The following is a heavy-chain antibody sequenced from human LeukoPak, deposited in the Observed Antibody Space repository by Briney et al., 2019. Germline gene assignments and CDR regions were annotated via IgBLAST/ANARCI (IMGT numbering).Heavy chain of an antibody. CDR2: INPNSGGT. D-gene: IGHD6-19*01. V-gene: IGHV1-2*06. J-gene: IGHJ4*02. CDR3: ARAGSSGWLFDY. Sequence: ASVKVSCKASGYTFTGYYMHWVRQAPGQGLEWVGRINPNSGGTNYAQKFQGRVTMTRDTSISTAYMELSRLRSDDTAVYYCARAGSSGWLFDYWGQGTLVTVSS. CDR1: GYTFTGYY.